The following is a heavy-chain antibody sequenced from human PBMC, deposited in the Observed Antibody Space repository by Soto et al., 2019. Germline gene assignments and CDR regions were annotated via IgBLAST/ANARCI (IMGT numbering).Heavy chain of an antibody. V-gene: IGHV4-59*01. D-gene: IGHD6-13*01. CDR1: GDSINSFY. Sequence: SETMSVTCSVSGDSINSFYGSCMRKPPGKGLECMGYVYYSGSTNYNPSLKSRVTISVDTSKNQISLRLKSVTAADTAVYYCARAETSGIHYFDYWGQGSLVTVSS. CDR3: ARAETSGIHYFDY. CDR2: VYYSGST. J-gene: IGHJ4*02.